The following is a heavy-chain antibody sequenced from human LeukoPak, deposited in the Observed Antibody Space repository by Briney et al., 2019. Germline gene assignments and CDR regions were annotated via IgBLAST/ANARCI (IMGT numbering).Heavy chain of an antibody. CDR3: ARDSEYNWNDWLDP. V-gene: IGHV3-7*03. CDR2: IKQDGSEK. D-gene: IGHD1-1*01. J-gene: IGHJ5*02. CDR1: GFTFSSYW. Sequence: TGGSLRLSCAASGFTFSSYWMSWVRQAPGKGLEWVANIKQDGSEKYYVDSVKGRFTISRDNAKNSLYLQMNSLRAEDTAVYYCARDSEYNWNDWLDPWGQGTLVTVSS.